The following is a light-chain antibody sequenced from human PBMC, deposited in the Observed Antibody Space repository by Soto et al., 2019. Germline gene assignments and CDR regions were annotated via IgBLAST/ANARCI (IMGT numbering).Light chain of an antibody. CDR2: RTS. Sequence: EIVLTQSPVTLSLSPGERATLSCRASQSVSSSYLAWYQQKPGQAPRLLIYRTSNWATGIPDRFSGSGSGTDFTLTISRLEPEDFAVYWCQQYDSSPRTFGQGTKVDIK. CDR3: QQYDSSPRT. V-gene: IGKV3-20*01. J-gene: IGKJ1*01. CDR1: QSVSSSY.